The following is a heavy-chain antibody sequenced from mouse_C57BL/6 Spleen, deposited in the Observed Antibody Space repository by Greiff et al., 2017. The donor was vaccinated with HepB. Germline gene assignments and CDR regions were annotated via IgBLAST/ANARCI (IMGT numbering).Heavy chain of an antibody. CDR2: IYPRSGNT. Sequence: VQRVESGAELARPGASVKLSCKASGYTFTSYGISWVKQRTGQGLEWIGEIYPRSGNTYYNEKFKGKATLTADKSSSTAYMELRSLTSEDSAVYFCASNWDRFAYWGQGTLVTVSA. V-gene: IGHV1-81*01. D-gene: IGHD4-1*01. CDR3: ASNWDRFAY. CDR1: GYTFTSYG. J-gene: IGHJ3*01.